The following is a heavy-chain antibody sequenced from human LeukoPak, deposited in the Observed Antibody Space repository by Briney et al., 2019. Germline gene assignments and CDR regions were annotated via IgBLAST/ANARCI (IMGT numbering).Heavy chain of an antibody. D-gene: IGHD6-19*01. J-gene: IGHJ4*02. V-gene: IGHV4-38-2*02. Sequence: SETLSLTCTVSGYSISSGYYWGWIRQPPGKGLEWIGSIYHSGSTYYNPSLKSRVTISVDTSKNQFSLKLSSVTAADTAVYYCARDAGQWLVNYYFDYWGQGTLVTVSS. CDR1: GYSISSGYY. CDR2: IYHSGST. CDR3: ARDAGQWLVNYYFDY.